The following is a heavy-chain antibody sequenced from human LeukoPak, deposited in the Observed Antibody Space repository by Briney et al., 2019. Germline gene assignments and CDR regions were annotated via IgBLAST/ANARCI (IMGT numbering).Heavy chain of an antibody. D-gene: IGHD6-19*01. V-gene: IGHV1-2*02. J-gene: IGHJ5*02. CDR3: ARDLLVWGSGRINWFDP. Sequence: ASVKVSCKASGHTFTGYYMHWVRQAPGQGLEWMGWINPNSGGTNYAQKFQGRVTMTRDTSISTAYMELSRLRSDDTAVYYCARDLLVWGSGRINWFDPWGQGTLVTVSS. CDR2: INPNSGGT. CDR1: GHTFTGYY.